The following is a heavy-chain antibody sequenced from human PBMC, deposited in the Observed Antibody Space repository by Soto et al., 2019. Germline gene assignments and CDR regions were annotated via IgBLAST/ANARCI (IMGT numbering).Heavy chain of an antibody. CDR1: GGSISSGGYY. J-gene: IGHJ5*02. CDR2: IYYSGST. V-gene: IGHV4-31*03. Sequence: SETLSLTCTVSGGSISSGGYYWSWIRQHPGKGLEWIGYIYYSGSTYYNPSPKSRVTISVDTSKNQFSLKLSSVTAADTAVYYCASTKLVVVAATSANWFDPWGQGTLVTVSS. D-gene: IGHD2-15*01. CDR3: ASTKLVVVAATSANWFDP.